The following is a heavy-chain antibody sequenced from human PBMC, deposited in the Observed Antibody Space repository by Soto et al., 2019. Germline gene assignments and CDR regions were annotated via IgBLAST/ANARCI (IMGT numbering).Heavy chain of an antibody. CDR3: ARGPDIVATITRSFDF. V-gene: IGHV4-34*01. CDR2: INHSGST. J-gene: IGHJ4*02. D-gene: IGHD5-12*01. CDR1: GGSFSYYY. Sequence: SETLSLTCAVYGGSFSYYYWSWIRQPPGKWLEWIGEINHSGSTNYKPSLKSRVTMSVDTSKNQFSLKLSSVTAADTAVYYCARGPDIVATITRSFDFWGQGILVTVSS.